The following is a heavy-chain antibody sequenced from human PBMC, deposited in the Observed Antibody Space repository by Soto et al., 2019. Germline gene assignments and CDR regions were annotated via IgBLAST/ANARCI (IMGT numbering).Heavy chain of an antibody. V-gene: IGHV3-30*18. D-gene: IGHD2-21*02. CDR2: ISYDGSNK. J-gene: IGHJ4*02. Sequence: QVQLVESGGGVVQPGRSLRLSCAASGFTFSSYGMHWVRQAPGKGLEWVAVISYDGSNKYYADSVKGRFTISRDNSKNTLYLQMTSLRAEDTAVYYCAKYCGGDCYVDYWGQGTLVTVAS. CDR1: GFTFSSYG. CDR3: AKYCGGDCYVDY.